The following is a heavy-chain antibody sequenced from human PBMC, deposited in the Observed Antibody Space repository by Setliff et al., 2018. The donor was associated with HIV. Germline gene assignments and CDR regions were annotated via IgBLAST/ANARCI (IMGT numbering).Heavy chain of an antibody. Sequence: PSETLSLTCTVSGGSIGNSNYYWGWIRQPPGKGLEWVGSIYYIGTTYYNPSLKSRVTTSIDTSKNDFSLKLTSVTAADTAMYYCARLASTRDWYFDLWGRGTLVTVSS. CDR3: ARLASTRDWYFDL. CDR2: IYYIGTT. CDR1: GGSIGNSNYY. V-gene: IGHV4-39*02. J-gene: IGHJ2*01.